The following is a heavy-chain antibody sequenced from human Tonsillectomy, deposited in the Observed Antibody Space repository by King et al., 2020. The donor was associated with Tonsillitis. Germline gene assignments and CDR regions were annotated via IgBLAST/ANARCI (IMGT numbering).Heavy chain of an antibody. CDR3: ARPRCGGDCSLGYYFDY. CDR2: IHSDGGIT. V-gene: IGHV3-23*03. Sequence: VQLVESGGGLVQPGGSLRLSCAASGFTFSSYAMSWVRQAPGKGLEWVSIIHSDGGITCYADSVKGRFIISRDNSRNTLYLQMNSLRGEDTAVYYCARPRCGGDCSLGYYFDYWGQGTLVTVSS. J-gene: IGHJ4*02. D-gene: IGHD2-21*02. CDR1: GFTFSSYA.